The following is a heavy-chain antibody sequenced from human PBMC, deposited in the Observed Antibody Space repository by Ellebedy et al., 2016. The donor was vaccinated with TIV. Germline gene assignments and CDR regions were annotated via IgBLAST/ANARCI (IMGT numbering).Heavy chain of an antibody. Sequence: ASVKVSCKASGYTFTSYYMHWVRQAPGQGLEWMGGIIPIFGTANYAQKFQGRVTITADESTSTAYMELSSLRSEDTAVYYCARGRRYSYGLVDYYGMDVWGQGTTVTVSS. CDR3: ARGRRYSYGLVDYYGMDV. CDR2: IIPIFGTA. D-gene: IGHD5-18*01. CDR1: GYTFTSYY. J-gene: IGHJ6*02. V-gene: IGHV1-69*13.